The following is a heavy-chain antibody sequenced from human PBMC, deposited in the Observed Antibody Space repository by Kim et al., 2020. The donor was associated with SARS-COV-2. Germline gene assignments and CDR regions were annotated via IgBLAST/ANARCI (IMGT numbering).Heavy chain of an antibody. V-gene: IGHV3-23*01. J-gene: IGHJ4*02. D-gene: IGHD6-13*01. CDR3: AKGAWSSSRELYFDY. Sequence: DGEEDRFTISRDDPESTLFLQMSSLRAEDTAVYYCAKGAWSSSRELYFDYWGQGTLVTVSS.